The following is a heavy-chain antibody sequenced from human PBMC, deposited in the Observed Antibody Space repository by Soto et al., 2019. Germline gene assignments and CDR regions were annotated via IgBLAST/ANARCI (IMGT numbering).Heavy chain of an antibody. CDR2: IIPIFGTA. CDR3: ARDDLHIAVAGTSYYYGMDV. Sequence: QVQLVQSGAVVKKPGSSVKVSCKASGGTFSSYAISWVRQAPGQGLEWMGGIIPIFGTANYAQKFQGRVTITADESTSTAYMELSSLRSEDTAVYYCARDDLHIAVAGTSYYYGMDVWGQGTTVTVSS. D-gene: IGHD6-19*01. CDR1: GGTFSSYA. V-gene: IGHV1-69*01. J-gene: IGHJ6*02.